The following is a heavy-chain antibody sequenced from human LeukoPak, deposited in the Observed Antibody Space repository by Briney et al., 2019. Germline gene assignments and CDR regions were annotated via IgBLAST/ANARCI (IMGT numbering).Heavy chain of an antibody. Sequence: GGSLRLSCEASGFTFSSYAMSWVRQAPGKGLEWVSVIYRSDGTYYADSVKGRFTISRDNSKNTLYLQMNSLRAEDTAVYYCARDNSGPAYWGQGTLVTVSS. CDR1: GFTFSSYA. CDR2: IYRSDGT. J-gene: IGHJ4*02. V-gene: IGHV3-53*01. CDR3: ARDNSGPAY. D-gene: IGHD5-12*01.